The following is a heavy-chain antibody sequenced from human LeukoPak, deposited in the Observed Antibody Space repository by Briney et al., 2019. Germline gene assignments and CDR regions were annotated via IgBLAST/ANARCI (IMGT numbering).Heavy chain of an antibody. V-gene: IGHV4-38-2*01. Sequence: SETLSLTCAVSGYSISSGYYWGWIRQPPGKGLEWIGSIYHRGSTNYSPSLESRATISIDTSKNQFSLNLSSVTAADTAVYYCARGTKGMTGAPSDYWGQGTLVTVSS. CDR1: GYSISSGYY. J-gene: IGHJ4*02. CDR3: ARGTKGMTGAPSDY. D-gene: IGHD1-20*01. CDR2: IYHRGST.